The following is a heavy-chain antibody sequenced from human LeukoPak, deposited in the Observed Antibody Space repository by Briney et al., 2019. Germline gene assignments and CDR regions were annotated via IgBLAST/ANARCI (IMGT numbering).Heavy chain of an antibody. CDR1: GFTFGDYA. CDR2: IRADGGRT. V-gene: IGHV3-43*02. Sequence: GGSLRLSCAASGFTFGDYAMHWVRQAPGKGLGWVSLIRADGGRTYYADSVNGRFTISRDNSKNSLYLQMNSLRTDDTALYYCATWAFYHGLDVWGQGSTVTVSS. D-gene: IGHD2/OR15-2a*01. CDR3: ATWAFYHGLDV. J-gene: IGHJ6*02.